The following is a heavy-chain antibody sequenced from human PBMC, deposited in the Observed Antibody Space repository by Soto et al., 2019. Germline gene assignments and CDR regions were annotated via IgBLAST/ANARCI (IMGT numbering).Heavy chain of an antibody. CDR3: ARSPELLGYYYGMDV. CDR2: ISAYNGNT. V-gene: IGHV1-18*01. J-gene: IGHJ6*02. Sequence: ASVKVSCKASGYTFTSYGISWVRQAPGQGLEWMGWISAYNGNTNYAQKLQGRVTMTTDTSTSTAYMELRSLRSDDTAVYYCARSPELLGYYYGMDVWGQGTSVTVSS. D-gene: IGHD1-26*01. CDR1: GYTFTSYG.